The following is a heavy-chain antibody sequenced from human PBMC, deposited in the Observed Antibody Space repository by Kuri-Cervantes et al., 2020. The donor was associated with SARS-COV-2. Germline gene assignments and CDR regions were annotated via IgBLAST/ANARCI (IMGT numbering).Heavy chain of an antibody. Sequence: SETLSLTCTVSGGSISSYYWSWIRQPPGKGLEWIGYIYYSGSTNYNPSLKSRVTISVDTSKNQFSLKLSSVTAADTAEYYCARVGGNWELPFDYWGQGTLVTVSS. CDR1: GGSISSYY. D-gene: IGHD3-10*01. V-gene: IGHV4-59*01. J-gene: IGHJ4*02. CDR2: IYYSGST. CDR3: ARVGGNWELPFDY.